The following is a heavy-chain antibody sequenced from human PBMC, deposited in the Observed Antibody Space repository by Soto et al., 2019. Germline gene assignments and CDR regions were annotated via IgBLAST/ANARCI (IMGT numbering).Heavy chain of an antibody. V-gene: IGHV1-46*01. CDR2: INPSGGST. CDR1: GYTFTGYY. Sequence: ASVKASCKASGYTFTGYYMHWVRQAPGQGLEWMGIINPSGGSTSYAQKFQGRVTMTRDTSTSTVYMELSSLRSEDTAVYYCARERWSIAVAGTDLFDPCGQGSVVIVSS. J-gene: IGHJ5*02. D-gene: IGHD6-19*01. CDR3: ARERWSIAVAGTDLFDP.